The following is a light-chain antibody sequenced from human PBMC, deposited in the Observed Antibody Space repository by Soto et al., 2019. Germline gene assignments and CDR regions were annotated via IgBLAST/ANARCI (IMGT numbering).Light chain of an antibody. V-gene: IGLV2-14*03. J-gene: IGLJ3*02. Sequence: QSALTQPASVSGSPGQSITMSCTGTSSDIGTYNYISRYQQHPGKAPELIIYDVTNRPSGVSNRFSGSKSDNTASLTISGLQAEDEADYFCSSHSTSTTLVFGGGTKLTVL. CDR1: SSDIGTYNY. CDR2: DVT. CDR3: SSHSTSTTLV.